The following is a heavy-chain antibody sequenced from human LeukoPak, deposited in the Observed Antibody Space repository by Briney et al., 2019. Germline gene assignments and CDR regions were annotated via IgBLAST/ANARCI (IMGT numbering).Heavy chain of an antibody. D-gene: IGHD3-10*01. Sequence: GGSLRLSCAASGFTFSTYSMNWVRQAPGKGLEWVSYISSTSTTIQYADAVKGRFIISRDNAKNSLYLQMHSLREEDTAVYYCVRFAGENCWGQGTLVTVSS. CDR1: GFTFSTYS. V-gene: IGHV3-48*02. CDR3: VRFAGENC. CDR2: ISSTSTTI. J-gene: IGHJ4*02.